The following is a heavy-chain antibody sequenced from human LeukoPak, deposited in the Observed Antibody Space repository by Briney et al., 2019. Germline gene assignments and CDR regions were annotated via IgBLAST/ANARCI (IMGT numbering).Heavy chain of an antibody. J-gene: IGHJ1*01. Sequence: ASVKVSCKASGYTFTSYAMHWVRQAPGQRLEWMGWINAGNGNTKYSQKFQGRVTITRDTSASTAYMELSSLRSEDTAVYYCARDLMGATHYFQHWGQGTLVTVSS. V-gene: IGHV1-3*01. D-gene: IGHD1-26*01. CDR2: INAGNGNT. CDR1: GYTFTSYA. CDR3: ARDLMGATHYFQH.